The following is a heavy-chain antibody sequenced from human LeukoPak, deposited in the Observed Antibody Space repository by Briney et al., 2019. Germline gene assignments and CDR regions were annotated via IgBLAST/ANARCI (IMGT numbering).Heavy chain of an antibody. J-gene: IGHJ3*02. CDR3: ARETRGDEDYYDRSGYAFDR. D-gene: IGHD3-22*01. CDR1: GFSFRSYW. V-gene: IGHV3-7*01. CDR2: IGQDGSKK. Sequence: GGSVRLSCEASGFSFRSYWMSWVRQAPGKGLEWVANIGQDGSKKYYADSLRGGVTISRDNAKNSLYMQMSSLRADDTAVYYFARETRGDEDYYDRSGYAFDRWGQETMITVSS.